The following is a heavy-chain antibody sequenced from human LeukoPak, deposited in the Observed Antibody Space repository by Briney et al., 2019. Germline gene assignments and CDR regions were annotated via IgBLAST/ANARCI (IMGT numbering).Heavy chain of an antibody. J-gene: IGHJ4*02. CDR2: INSDGSST. CDR3: ARTFRQWLVGGIDY. CDR1: GFTFSSYW. D-gene: IGHD6-19*01. V-gene: IGHV3-74*01. Sequence: PGGSLRLSCAASGFTFSSYWMHWVRQAPGKGLVWVSRINSDGSSTSYADSVKGRFTISRDNAKSTLYLQMNSLRAEDTAVYYCARTFRQWLVGGIDYWGQGTLVTVSS.